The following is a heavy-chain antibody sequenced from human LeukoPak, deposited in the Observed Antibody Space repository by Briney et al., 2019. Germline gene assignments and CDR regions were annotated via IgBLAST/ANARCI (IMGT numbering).Heavy chain of an antibody. CDR1: GFTFSAFW. V-gene: IGHV3-23*01. CDR2: ISGSGGST. J-gene: IGHJ4*02. Sequence: PGGSLRLSCAASGFTFSAFWMHWVRQAPGKGLEWVSAISGSGGSTYYADSVKGRFTISRDNSKNTLYLQMNSLRAEDTAVYYCAKSQGKNFDYWGQGTLVTVSS. D-gene: IGHD3-10*01. CDR3: AKSQGKNFDY.